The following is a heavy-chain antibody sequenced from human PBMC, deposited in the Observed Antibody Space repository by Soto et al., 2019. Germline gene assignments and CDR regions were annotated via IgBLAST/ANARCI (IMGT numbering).Heavy chain of an antibody. D-gene: IGHD5-12*01. CDR1: GFTFSSYV. V-gene: IGHV3-23*01. J-gene: IGHJ6*02. Sequence: PVGSLRLSCGASGFTFSSYVMSWVRQAPGKKLEWVSSMSGIGGNAFYADSVKGRFTISRDNSKNTLYLQMNSLKTEDTAVYYCTRGISGYAEGYGMDVWGQGTTVTVSS. CDR2: MSGIGGNA. CDR3: TRGISGYAEGYGMDV.